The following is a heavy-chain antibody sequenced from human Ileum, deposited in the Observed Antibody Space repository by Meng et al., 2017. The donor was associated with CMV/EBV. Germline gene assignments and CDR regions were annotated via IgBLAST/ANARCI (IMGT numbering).Heavy chain of an antibody. CDR3: ARDGLSGRYFDY. CDR2: IDTNTGNP. V-gene: IGHV7-4-1*02. J-gene: IGHJ4*02. CDR1: GYTFTSNN. Sequence: SCKTAGYTFTSNNIIWVRQAPGQGTEWMGWIDTNTGNPTYAQAFTGRFVFSLDTSVNTAYLQISSLKAEDTAVYYCARDGLSGRYFDYWGQGTLVTVSS. D-gene: IGHD1-26*01.